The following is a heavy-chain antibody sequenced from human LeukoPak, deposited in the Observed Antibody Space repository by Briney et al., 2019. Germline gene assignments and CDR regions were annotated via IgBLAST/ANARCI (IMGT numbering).Heavy chain of an antibody. J-gene: IGHJ4*02. CDR1: GFIFSSYS. D-gene: IGHD6-19*01. CDR3: AREGYSSGHDY. V-gene: IGHV3-48*04. CDR2: ISSSSTSK. Sequence: GGSLRLSCAVSGFIFSSYSMNWVRQAPGKGLEWVSHISSSSTSKYYADSVKGRFTISRDNAKNSLYLQMNSLRAEDTAVYYCAREGYSSGHDYWGQGTLVTVSS.